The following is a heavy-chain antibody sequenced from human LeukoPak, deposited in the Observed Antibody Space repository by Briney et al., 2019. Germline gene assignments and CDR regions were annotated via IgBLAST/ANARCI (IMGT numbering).Heavy chain of an antibody. CDR1: GYTFTGYY. D-gene: IGHD3-3*02. V-gene: IGHV1-2*02. Sequence: ASVKVSCKASGYTFTGYYMHWVRQAPGQGLEWMGWINPNSGGTNYAQKFQGRVTMTRDTSASTAYMELSSLRSEDMAVYYCARSPYSSISDNWFDPWGQGTLVTVSS. CDR3: ARSPYSSISDNWFDP. CDR2: INPNSGGT. J-gene: IGHJ5*02.